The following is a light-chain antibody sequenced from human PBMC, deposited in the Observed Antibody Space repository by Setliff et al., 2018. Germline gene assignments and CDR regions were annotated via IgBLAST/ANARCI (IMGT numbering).Light chain of an antibody. Sequence: QSALTQPASVSGSPGQSITISCTGTSSDVGGYDYGSWFQQYPDEALKLLIYDVTKRPSRVPGRFSGSKSGNTASLTISGLQTEDEADYYCSSYARGNFVFGTGTKVTVL. V-gene: IGLV2-14*01. J-gene: IGLJ1*01. CDR2: DVT. CDR1: SSDVGGYDY. CDR3: SSYARGNFV.